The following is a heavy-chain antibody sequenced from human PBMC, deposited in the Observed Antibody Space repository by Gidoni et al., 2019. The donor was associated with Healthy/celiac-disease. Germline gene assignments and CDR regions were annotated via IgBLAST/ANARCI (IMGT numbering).Heavy chain of an antibody. V-gene: IGHV4-59*01. Sequence: QVQLQEPGLGLVKPSETLSLTCPVSGGSISSYYWRWIRQPPGKGLEWIGYIDNSGSTNYNPSRKRRVTISVETSKNQCSLKLSSGTAADTAVYYCARATSGAFDIWGQGTMVTGSS. J-gene: IGHJ3*02. CDR3: ARATSGAFDI. CDR2: IDNSGST. D-gene: IGHD3-10*01. CDR1: GGSISSYY.